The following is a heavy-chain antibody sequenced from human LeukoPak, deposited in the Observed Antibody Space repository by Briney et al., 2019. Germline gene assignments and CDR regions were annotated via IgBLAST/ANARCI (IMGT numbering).Heavy chain of an antibody. CDR2: INHSGGT. D-gene: IGHD5-24*01. CDR1: GGSFSGYY. V-gene: IGHV4-34*01. J-gene: IGHJ4*02. CDR3: ARRRWLQSRSPLPYKKTYYFDY. Sequence: SETLSLTCAVYGGSFSGYYWSWIRQPPGEGLEWIGKINHSGGTDYNPSLKSRVTISVDTSKNQFSLKLSSVTAADTAVYYCARRRWLQSRSPLPYKKTYYFDYWGQGTLVTVSS.